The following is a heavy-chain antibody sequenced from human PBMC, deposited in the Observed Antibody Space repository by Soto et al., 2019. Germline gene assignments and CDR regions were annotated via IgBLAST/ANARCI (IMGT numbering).Heavy chain of an antibody. CDR1: GGSISSGGYY. Sequence: PSETLSLTCTVSGGSISSGGYYWSGIRQHPGKGLEWIGYIYYSGSTYYNPSLKSRVTISVDTSKNQFSLKLSSVTAADTAVYYCARDQDSNYDWFDPWGQGTLVTVSS. CDR2: IYYSGST. D-gene: IGHD4-4*01. CDR3: ARDQDSNYDWFDP. V-gene: IGHV4-31*03. J-gene: IGHJ5*02.